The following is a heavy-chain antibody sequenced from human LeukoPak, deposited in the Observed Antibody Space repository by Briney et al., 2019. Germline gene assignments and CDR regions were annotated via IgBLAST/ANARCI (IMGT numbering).Heavy chain of an antibody. V-gene: IGHV1-24*01. D-gene: IGHD2-2*01. Sequence: ASVKVSCKVSGYTLTELSMHWVRQAPGKGLEWMGGFDPEDGETIYAQKFQGRATMTEDTSTDTAYMELSSLRSEDTAVYYCATYPLPDCSSTSCYPVDYWGQGTLVTVSS. CDR1: GYTLTELS. J-gene: IGHJ4*02. CDR2: FDPEDGET. CDR3: ATYPLPDCSSTSCYPVDY.